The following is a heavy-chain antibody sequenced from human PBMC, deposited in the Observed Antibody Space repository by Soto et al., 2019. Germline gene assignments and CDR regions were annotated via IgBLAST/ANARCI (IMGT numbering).Heavy chain of an antibody. CDR2: ISYDGSNK. V-gene: IGHV3-30-3*01. CDR1: GFTFSSYA. D-gene: IGHD1-26*01. J-gene: IGHJ3*02. Sequence: QVQLVESGGGVVQPGRSLRLSCAASGFTFSSYAMHWVRQAPGKGLEWVAVISYDGSNKYYADSVKGRFTISRDNSKNTLYPQMNSLRAEDTAVYYCAREGRTSGSSIDAFDIWGQGTMVTVSS. CDR3: AREGRTSGSSIDAFDI.